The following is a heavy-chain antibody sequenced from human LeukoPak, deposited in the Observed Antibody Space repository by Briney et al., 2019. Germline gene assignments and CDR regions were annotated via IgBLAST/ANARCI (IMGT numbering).Heavy chain of an antibody. CDR3: ASYRVSHGMDV. CDR2: IQGDGREK. J-gene: IGHJ6*02. Sequence: GGSLRLSCAASGFTFSTYWMAWVRQAPGKGLEWVANIQGDGREKYQGDSVTGRFTISRDNAKNSLYLQMNSLRAEDTAIYYCASYRVSHGMDVWGQGTTVTVSS. CDR1: GFTFSTYW. V-gene: IGHV3-7*01. D-gene: IGHD1-26*01.